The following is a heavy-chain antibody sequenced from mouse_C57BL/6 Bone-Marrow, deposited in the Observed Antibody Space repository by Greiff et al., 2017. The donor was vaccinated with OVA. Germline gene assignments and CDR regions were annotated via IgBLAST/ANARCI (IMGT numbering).Heavy chain of an antibody. D-gene: IGHD3-1*01. CDR2: ICTGGGT. J-gene: IGHJ2*01. CDR1: GFSLTSYA. Sequence: VKLVESGPGLVAPSQSLSITCTVSGFSLTSYAISWVRQPPGKGLEWLGVICTGGGTNYNSALKSNLSISKDNSTSQVFLKMNSLQTDDTARDYCARRATDYFDYWGQGNTLTVSS. V-gene: IGHV2-9-1*01. CDR3: ARRATDYFDY.